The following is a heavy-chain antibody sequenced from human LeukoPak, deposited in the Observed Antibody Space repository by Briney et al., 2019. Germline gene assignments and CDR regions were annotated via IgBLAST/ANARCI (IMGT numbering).Heavy chain of an antibody. Sequence: ASVKVSCKASGYTFINFYMHWVRQAPGQGLEWMGRIHPSGGSTSYAQKLHGRVTMTSDTSINTLYMELNSLASEDTAVYYCARDLSEGRSSGWWFDYWGQGTLVTVSS. J-gene: IGHJ4*02. CDR3: ARDLSEGRSSGWWFDY. V-gene: IGHV1-46*04. CDR2: IHPSGGST. CDR1: GYTFINFY. D-gene: IGHD6-19*01.